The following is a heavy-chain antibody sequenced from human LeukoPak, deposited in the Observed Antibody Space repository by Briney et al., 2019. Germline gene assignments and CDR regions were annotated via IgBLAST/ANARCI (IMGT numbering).Heavy chain of an antibody. CDR3: AKPGYDFWSGYSGPFDY. Sequence: SETLSLTCAVYGGSFSGYYWSWIRQPPGKGLEWIGEINHSGSTNYNPSLKSRVTISVDTSKNQFSLKLSSVTAADTAVYYCAKPGYDFWSGYSGPFDYWGQGTLVTVSS. CDR1: GGSFSGYY. V-gene: IGHV4-34*01. CDR2: INHSGST. J-gene: IGHJ4*02. D-gene: IGHD3-3*01.